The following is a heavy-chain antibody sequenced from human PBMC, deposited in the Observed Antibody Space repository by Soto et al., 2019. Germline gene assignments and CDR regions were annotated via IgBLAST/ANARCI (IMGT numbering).Heavy chain of an antibody. J-gene: IGHJ4*02. CDR2: IYYSGST. V-gene: IGHV4-59*01. CDR3: ARDRGSLLDY. D-gene: IGHD1-26*01. Sequence: SETLSLTCTVSGGSISSYYWSWIRQPPGKGLEWIGYIYYSGSTNYNPSLKSRVTISVDTSKNQFSLKLSSVTAADTAVYYCARDRGSLLDYWGQGTLVTVSS. CDR1: GGSISSYY.